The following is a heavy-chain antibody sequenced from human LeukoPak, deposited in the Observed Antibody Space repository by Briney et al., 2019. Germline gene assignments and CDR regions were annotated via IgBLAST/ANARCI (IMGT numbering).Heavy chain of an antibody. Sequence: GGSLRLSCVVSGFTFSNAWMTWVRQAPGKGLEWVGHINRNSDGGTTKYTAPVKGRFTISRDDSQNTLCLQMNSLKTEDTAVYYCVGSFLGYWGQGTLVTVSS. CDR3: VGSFLGY. D-gene: IGHD3-10*01. CDR2: INRNSDGGTT. J-gene: IGHJ4*02. V-gene: IGHV3-15*01. CDR1: GFTFSNAW.